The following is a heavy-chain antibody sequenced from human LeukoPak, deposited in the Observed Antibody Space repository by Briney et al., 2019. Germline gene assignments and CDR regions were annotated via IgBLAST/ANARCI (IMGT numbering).Heavy chain of an antibody. CDR2: IYYSGST. V-gene: IGHV4-59*08. CDR1: GGSISSYY. CDR3: TRSNAFGI. Sequence: PSETLSLTCTVSGGSISSYYWSWIRQPPGKGLEWIGYIYYSGSTNYNPSLKSRVTISVDTSKNQFSLKLSSVTAADTAVYYCTRSNAFGIRGQGTMVTVSS. J-gene: IGHJ3*02.